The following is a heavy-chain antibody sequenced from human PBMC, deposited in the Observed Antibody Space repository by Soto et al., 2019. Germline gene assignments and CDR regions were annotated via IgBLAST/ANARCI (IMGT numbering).Heavy chain of an antibody. D-gene: IGHD1-26*01. J-gene: IGHJ4*02. CDR1: GFTFSNYG. CDR2: IWFDGSDK. CDR3: ARLYCSGSYLYYFDY. Sequence: PGGSLRLSCAASGFTFSNYGMHWVRQAPGKGLEWVALIWFDGSDKYYADSVKGRFALSRDNSKNTVYLQMNSLRAEDTAVYYCARLYCSGSYLYYFDYWGQGTLVTVSS. V-gene: IGHV3-33*03.